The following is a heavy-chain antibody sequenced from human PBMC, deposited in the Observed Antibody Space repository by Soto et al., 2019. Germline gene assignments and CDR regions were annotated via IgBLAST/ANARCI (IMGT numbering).Heavy chain of an antibody. V-gene: IGHV5-51*01. CDR2: IYPGDSDT. D-gene: IGHD5-18*01. CDR1: GYSFTSYW. Sequence: GESLKISCKGSGYSFTSYWIGWVRQMPGKGLEWMGIIYPGDSDTRYSPSFQGQVTISADKSISTAYLQWSSLKASDTAMYYCASGYSYGYGNNYFDYWGQGTLVTVSS. J-gene: IGHJ4*02. CDR3: ASGYSYGYGNNYFDY.